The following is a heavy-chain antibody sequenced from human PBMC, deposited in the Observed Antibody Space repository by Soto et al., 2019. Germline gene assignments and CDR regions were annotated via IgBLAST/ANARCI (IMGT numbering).Heavy chain of an antibody. V-gene: IGHV1-69*13. J-gene: IGHJ3*02. Sequence: SVKVSCKASGYTFTSYAISWVRQAPGQGLEWMGGIIPIFGTANYAQKFQGRVTITADESTSTAYMELSSLRSEDTAVYYCARDCSGGSCPVHDAFDIWGQGTMVTVS. CDR1: GYTFTSYA. CDR3: ARDCSGGSCPVHDAFDI. CDR2: IIPIFGTA. D-gene: IGHD2-15*01.